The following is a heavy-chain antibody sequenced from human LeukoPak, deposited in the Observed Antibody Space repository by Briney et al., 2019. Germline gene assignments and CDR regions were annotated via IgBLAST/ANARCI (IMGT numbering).Heavy chain of an antibody. CDR2: ISGSGGTT. Sequence: GGSLRLSCAASGFTFSSYAMSWVRRAPGKGLEWVSGISGSGGTTDYADSVKGRFTISRDNSKNTLYLQMNSLRAEDTAVYYCAKGKVTGYFYVMDVWGQGTTVTVSS. CDR1: GFTFSSYA. CDR3: AKGKVTGYFYVMDV. V-gene: IGHV3-23*01. J-gene: IGHJ6*02. D-gene: IGHD7-27*01.